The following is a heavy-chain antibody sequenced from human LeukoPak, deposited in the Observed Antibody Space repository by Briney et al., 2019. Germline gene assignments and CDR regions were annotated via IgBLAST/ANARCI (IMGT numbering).Heavy chain of an antibody. V-gene: IGHV4-34*01. D-gene: IGHD3-3*01. CDR2: INHSGST. Sequence: SETLSLTCAAYGGSFSGYYWSWIRQPPGKGLEWIGEINHSGSTNYNPSLKSRVTISVDTSKNQFSLKLSSVTAADTAVYYCARASDFWSGYFDYWGQGTLVTVSS. J-gene: IGHJ4*02. CDR3: ARASDFWSGYFDY. CDR1: GGSFSGYY.